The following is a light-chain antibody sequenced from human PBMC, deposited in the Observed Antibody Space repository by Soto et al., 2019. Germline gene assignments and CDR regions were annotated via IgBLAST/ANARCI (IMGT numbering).Light chain of an antibody. Sequence: QSVLTQPPSASGTPGQRVTISCSGSSSNIGSNTVNWYQQLPGAAPKLLIYSNNQRPSGVPDRFSGSKSDTSASLAISGLQSEDEADYYCATWDDSLSGLVFGTGTKLTVL. J-gene: IGLJ1*01. CDR1: SSNIGSNT. V-gene: IGLV1-44*01. CDR3: ATWDDSLSGLV. CDR2: SNN.